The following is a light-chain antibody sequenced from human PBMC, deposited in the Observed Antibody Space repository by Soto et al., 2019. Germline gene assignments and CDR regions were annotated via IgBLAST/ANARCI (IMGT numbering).Light chain of an antibody. CDR1: SGHSSYA. V-gene: IGLV4-69*01. Sequence: QRVLTQSPSASASLGASVKLTCTLSSGHSSYAIAWHQQQPEKGPRYLMKLNSDGSHSKGDGIPDRFSGSSSGAERYLTISSLQSEDEADYYCQTWGTGLWVFGGGTKVTVL. CDR3: QTWGTGLWV. CDR2: LNSDGSH. J-gene: IGLJ3*02.